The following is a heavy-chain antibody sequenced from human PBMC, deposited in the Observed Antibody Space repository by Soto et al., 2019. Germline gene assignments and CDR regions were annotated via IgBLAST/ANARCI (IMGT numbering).Heavy chain of an antibody. V-gene: IGHV1-69*01. CDR1: GGTFSSYA. Sequence: QVQLVQSGAEVKKPGSSVKVSCKASGGTFSSYAISWVRQAPGQGLEWMGGIIPIFGTANYAQKFQGRVTITADESTSTAYMEQSSLRSEDTAVYYCAREKRPYSSPGIWFDPWGQGTLVTVSS. J-gene: IGHJ5*02. D-gene: IGHD6-13*01. CDR2: IIPIFGTA. CDR3: AREKRPYSSPGIWFDP.